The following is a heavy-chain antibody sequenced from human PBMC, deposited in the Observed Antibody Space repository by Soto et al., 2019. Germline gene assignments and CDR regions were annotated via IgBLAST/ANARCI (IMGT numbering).Heavy chain of an antibody. V-gene: IGHV1-18*01. D-gene: IGHD6-19*01. Sequence: ASVKVSCKASGYTFISYGISWVRQAPGQGLEWMGWINAFNGITNYAQKLQGRVTMTRDTSTSTAYMELRSLRSDDTAVYYCARDPVAGTYFDYWGQGNLVTVSS. CDR1: GYTFISYG. CDR2: INAFNGIT. CDR3: ARDPVAGTYFDY. J-gene: IGHJ4*02.